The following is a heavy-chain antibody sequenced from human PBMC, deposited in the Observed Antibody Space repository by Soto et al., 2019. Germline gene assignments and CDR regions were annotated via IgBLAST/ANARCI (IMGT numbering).Heavy chain of an antibody. Sequence: GGSLRLSCAASGLIFSDVWMTWVRQAPGKGLEWVGRIKTKPDDGTIDYAAPVRGRFTISRDDSKNTLYLQMTSLTPDDTGVYYCTTSNPGVDFWGPGTLVTVSS. CDR3: TTSNPGVDF. J-gene: IGHJ4*02. CDR1: GLIFSDVW. CDR2: IKTKPDDGTI. D-gene: IGHD1-1*01. V-gene: IGHV3-15*01.